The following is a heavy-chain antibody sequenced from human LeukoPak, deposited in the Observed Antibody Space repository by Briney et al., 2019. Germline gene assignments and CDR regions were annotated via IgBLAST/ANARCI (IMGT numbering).Heavy chain of an antibody. CDR1: GFTFSSYW. CDR2: LKQDESEK. Sequence: GGSLRLSCAASGFTFSSYWMSWVRQAPGKRLEWVANLKQDESEKYYARSVEGRFTISRDNAKNSLYLQMNSLRAEDTAVYYCARLSDSISCFGFDMWGQGTTVTVSS. V-gene: IGHV3-7*01. J-gene: IGHJ3*02. CDR3: ARLSDSISCFGFDM. D-gene: IGHD2-2*01.